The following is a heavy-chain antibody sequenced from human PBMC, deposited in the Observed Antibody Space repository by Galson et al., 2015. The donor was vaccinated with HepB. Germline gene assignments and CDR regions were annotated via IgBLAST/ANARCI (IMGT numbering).Heavy chain of an antibody. J-gene: IGHJ6*02. Sequence: SVKVSCKASGGTFSSYAISWVRQAPGQGLEWMGGIIPIFGTANYAQKFQGRVTITADESTSTAYMELSSLRSEDTAVYYCARDRIAAAGRGAEYYYYGMDVWGQGTTVTVSS. V-gene: IGHV1-69*13. CDR2: IIPIFGTA. CDR1: GGTFSSYA. D-gene: IGHD6-13*01. CDR3: ARDRIAAAGRGAEYYYYGMDV.